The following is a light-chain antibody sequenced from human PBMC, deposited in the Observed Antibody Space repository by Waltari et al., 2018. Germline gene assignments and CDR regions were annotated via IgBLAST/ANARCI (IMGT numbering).Light chain of an antibody. J-gene: IGLJ2*01. V-gene: IGLV2-23*02. Sequence: QSALTQPASVSGSPGQSIPISRTGTTRHVGGFNSVPWYQQHPGKAPKLIIYDVTQRPSGVSDRFSGSKSGNMASLTISGLQADDEADYHCCSYSGSSTSVVLGGGTKLTVL. CDR1: TRHVGGFNS. CDR3: CSYSGSSTSVV. CDR2: DVT.